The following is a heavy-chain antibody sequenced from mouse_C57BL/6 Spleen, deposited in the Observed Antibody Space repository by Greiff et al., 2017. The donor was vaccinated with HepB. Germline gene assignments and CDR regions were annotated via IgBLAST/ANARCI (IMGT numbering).Heavy chain of an antibody. J-gene: IGHJ3*01. V-gene: IGHV14-4*01. CDR1: GFNIKDDY. Sequence: EVQLQQSGAELVRPGASVKLSCTASGFNIKDDYMHWVKQRPEQGLEWIGWIDPENGDTEYASKFQGKATITADTSSNTAYLQLSSLTSEDTAVYYCTTRTMVRGGFAYWGQGTLVTVSA. CDR3: TTRTMVRGGFAY. CDR2: IDPENGDT. D-gene: IGHD1-1*02.